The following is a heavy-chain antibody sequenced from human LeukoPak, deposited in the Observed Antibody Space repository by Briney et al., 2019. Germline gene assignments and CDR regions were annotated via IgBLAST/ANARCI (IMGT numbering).Heavy chain of an antibody. CDR3: ASPRWYYDSSGYLFDY. V-gene: IGHV1-69*04. Sequence: GASVKVSCKASGGTFSSYAISWVRQAPGQGLEWMGRIIPILGIANYAQKFQGRVTITVDKSTSTAYMELSSLRSEDTAVYYCASPRWYYDSSGYLFDYWGQGTLVTVSS. J-gene: IGHJ4*02. D-gene: IGHD3-22*01. CDR2: IIPILGIA. CDR1: GGTFSSYA.